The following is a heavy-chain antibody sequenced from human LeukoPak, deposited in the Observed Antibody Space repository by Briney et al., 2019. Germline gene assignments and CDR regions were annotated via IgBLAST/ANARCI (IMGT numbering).Heavy chain of an antibody. CDR2: IWYDGSNK. CDR1: GFTFSSYG. D-gene: IGHD6-13*01. Sequence: PGGSLRLSCAASGFTFSSYGMHWVRQAPGKGLEWVAVIWYDGSNKYYADSVKGRFTISRDNSKNTLYLQMNSLRAEDTAVYYCVLAAAGTENWGQGTLVTVSS. CDR3: VLAAAGTEN. V-gene: IGHV3-30*02. J-gene: IGHJ4*02.